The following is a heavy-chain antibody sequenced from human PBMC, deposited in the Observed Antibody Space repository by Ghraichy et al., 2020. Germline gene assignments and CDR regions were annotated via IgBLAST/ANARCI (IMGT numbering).Heavy chain of an antibody. CDR2: ISWNSGSI. J-gene: IGHJ4*02. D-gene: IGHD2-8*01. V-gene: IGHV3-9*01. CDR3: AKDANAVLLHYVDY. CDR1: GFTFNDYS. Sequence: GGSLRLSCAASGFTFNDYSMHWVRQAPGKGLEWVAGISWNSGSIGYADSVKGRFTISRDNAKNSLYLQMNSLRAGDTALYYCAKDANAVLLHYVDYWGQGTLVTVSS.